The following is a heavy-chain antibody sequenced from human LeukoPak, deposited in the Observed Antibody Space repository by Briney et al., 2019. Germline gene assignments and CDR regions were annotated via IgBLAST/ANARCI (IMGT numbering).Heavy chain of an antibody. CDR2: ISSSSSYI. CDR3: ARADWRCSSTSCYTPAYFDY. V-gene: IGHV3-21*01. D-gene: IGHD2-2*02. Sequence: SGGSLRLSCAASGFTFSSYSMNWVRQAPGKGLEWVSSISSSSSYIYYADSVKGRFTISRDNAKNSLYLQMNSLRPEDTAVYYCARADWRCSSTSCYTPAYFDYWGQGTLVTVSS. CDR1: GFTFSSYS. J-gene: IGHJ4*02.